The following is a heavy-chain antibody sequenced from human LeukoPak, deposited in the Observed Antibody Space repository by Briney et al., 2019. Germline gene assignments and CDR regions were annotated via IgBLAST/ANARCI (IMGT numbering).Heavy chain of an antibody. CDR3: ARRPGSGSRHFDY. V-gene: IGHV4-39*01. CDR1: GGSISTSSYY. J-gene: IGHJ4*02. CDR2: IYYTGST. Sequence: SETLSLTCTVSGGSISTSSYYWSWIRQPPGKRTEWIGTIYYTGSTYYNPSLKSRVTISVDASKNQFSLILSSVTAADTAVYYCARRPGSGSRHFDYWGQGTLVTVSS. D-gene: IGHD3-10*01.